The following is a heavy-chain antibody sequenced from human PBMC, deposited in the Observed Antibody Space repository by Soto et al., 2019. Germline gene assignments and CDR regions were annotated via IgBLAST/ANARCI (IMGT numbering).Heavy chain of an antibody. D-gene: IGHD3-22*01. CDR1: GFTFSNYA. J-gene: IGHJ4*02. CDR3: AKDQTVPPLYYYDGSVFY. Sequence: EVQLLESGGGLVQPGGSLRLSCAASGFTFSNYAMSWVRQAPGQGLEWVSLISGSGVSTYYADSVKGRFTDSRDNSKNTLYLQMNSLRAEDTAVYYCAKDQTVPPLYYYDGSVFYWGQGTLVTVSP. CDR2: ISGSGVST. V-gene: IGHV3-23*01.